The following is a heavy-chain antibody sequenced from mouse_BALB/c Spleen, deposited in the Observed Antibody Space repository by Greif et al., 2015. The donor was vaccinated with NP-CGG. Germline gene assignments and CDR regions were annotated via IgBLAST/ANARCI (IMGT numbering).Heavy chain of an antibody. CDR1: GYTFTDYN. D-gene: IGHD4-1*01. J-gene: IGHJ4*01. CDR2: INPNNGGT. V-gene: IGHV1-18*01. Sequence: VQLQQSGPELVKPGASVKIPCKASGYTFTDYNMDWVKQSHGKSLEWIGDINPNNGGTIYNQKFKGKATLTVDKSSSTAYMKLRSLTAEDSAGYYCARRMGRYSMDYWGQGTSVTVSS. CDR3: ARRMGRYSMDY.